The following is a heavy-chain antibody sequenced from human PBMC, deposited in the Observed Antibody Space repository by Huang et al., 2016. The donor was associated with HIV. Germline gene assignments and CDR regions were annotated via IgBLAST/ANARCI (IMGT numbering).Heavy chain of an antibody. V-gene: IGHV3-74*01. D-gene: IGHD3-22*01. CDR2: INSDGSST. CDR3: ARDPRIQSWLNFFDY. J-gene: IGHJ4*02. Sequence: EVQLVESGGGLVQPGGSLRLSCAASGFSSSSYWMHWVRQAPGKGRVWVSRINSDGSSTSYADSVKGRFTISRDNAKNTLYLQMNSLRAEDTAVYYCARDPRIQSWLNFFDYWGQGTLVSVSS. CDR1: GFSSSSYW.